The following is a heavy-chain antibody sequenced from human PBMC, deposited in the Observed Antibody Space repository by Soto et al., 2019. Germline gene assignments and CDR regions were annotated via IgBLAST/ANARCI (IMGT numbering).Heavy chain of an antibody. CDR3: ARGSSSTQYLNYYFYHMDV. CDR2: IGGSGANT. D-gene: IGHD2-2*01. Sequence: LLESGGGLVQPGGSLRLSCAASGLTFPSYAMNWVRQAPGKGLEWVSAIGGSGANTYYADSVKGRFTISRDNSKNTVYLQMNSLRAEETAVYYCARGSSSTQYLNYYFYHMDVWGNGTTVSVSS. J-gene: IGHJ6*03. V-gene: IGHV3-23*01. CDR1: GLTFPSYA.